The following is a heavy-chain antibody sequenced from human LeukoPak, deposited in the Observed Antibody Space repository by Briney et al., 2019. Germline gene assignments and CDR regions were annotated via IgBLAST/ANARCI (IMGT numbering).Heavy chain of an antibody. CDR2: IIGSGVDT. J-gene: IGHJ4*02. CDR1: GFSFSTYA. Sequence: QRGGSLRLSCTASGFSFSTYAMNWVRQAPGKGLEWVAGIIGSGVDTYHAVSVKGRFTISRDNSKNTLYLQMTSLRAEDTAVYYCAKAPASACRGAICYPFDCRGQGTLVTVSS. V-gene: IGHV3-23*01. CDR3: AKAPASACRGAICYPFDC. D-gene: IGHD2-15*01.